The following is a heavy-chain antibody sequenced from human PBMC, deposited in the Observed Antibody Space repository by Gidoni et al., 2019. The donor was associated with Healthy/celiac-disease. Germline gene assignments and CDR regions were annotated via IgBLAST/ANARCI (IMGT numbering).Heavy chain of an antibody. D-gene: IGHD2-8*01. CDR3: ARERTSLRRGLLYGMDV. J-gene: IGHJ6*02. V-gene: IGHV3-33*01. Sequence: QVQLLESGGGVVPPGRSLRLSCAASGFTFSSYGMHWVRQAPGKGLEWVAVIWYDGSNKYYADSGKGRFTISRDNSKNTLYLQMNSLRAEDTAVYYCARERTSLRRGLLYGMDVWGQGTTVTVSS. CDR2: IWYDGSNK. CDR1: GFTFSSYG.